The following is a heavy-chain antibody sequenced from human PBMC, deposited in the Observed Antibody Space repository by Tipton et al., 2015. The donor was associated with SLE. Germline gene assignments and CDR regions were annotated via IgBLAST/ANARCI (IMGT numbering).Heavy chain of an antibody. CDR2: IYYSGST. J-gene: IGHJ4*02. CDR3: ARDEPDGDSSGIPGDY. V-gene: IGHV4-30-2*03. CDR1: GGSISSGGYS. Sequence: CAVSGGSISSGGYSWSWIRQPPGKGLEWIGSIYYSGSTYYNPSLKSRVTISVDTSKNQFSLKLSSVTAADTAVYYCARDEPDGDSSGIPGDYWGQGTLVTVSS. D-gene: IGHD3-22*01.